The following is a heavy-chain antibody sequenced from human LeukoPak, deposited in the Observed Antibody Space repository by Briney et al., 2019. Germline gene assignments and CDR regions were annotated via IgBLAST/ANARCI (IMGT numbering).Heavy chain of an antibody. V-gene: IGHV3-7*04. CDR3: ARFGVPYAADV. D-gene: IGHD3-16*01. CDR1: GFTFSSYW. CDR2: IKPDGSEI. Sequence: GGSLRLSCAASGFTFSSYWMSWVRQAPGKGLECVVNIKPDGSEIQYVDSMKGRFTISRDNAKNSLFLQANSLRAEDTAVYYCARFGVPYAADVWGQGTTVTVSS. J-gene: IGHJ6*02.